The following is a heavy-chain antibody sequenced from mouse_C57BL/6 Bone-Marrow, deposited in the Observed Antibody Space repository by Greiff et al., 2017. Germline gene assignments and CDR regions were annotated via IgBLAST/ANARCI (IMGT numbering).Heavy chain of an antibody. V-gene: IGHV1-55*01. CDR1: GYTFTSYW. J-gene: IGHJ2*01. CDR2: IYPGSGST. CDR3: ARIDDYLYYFDY. Sequence: QVQLQQPGAELVKPGASVKMSCKASGYTFTSYWITWVKQRPGQGLEWIGDIYPGSGSTNYNEKFKSKATLTVDTSSSTAYMQLSSLTSEDSAVYYCARIDDYLYYFDYWGQGTTLTVSS. D-gene: IGHD2-3*01.